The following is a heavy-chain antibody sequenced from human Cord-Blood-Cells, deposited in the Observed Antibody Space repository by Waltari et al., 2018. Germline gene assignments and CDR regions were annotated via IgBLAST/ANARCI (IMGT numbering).Heavy chain of an antibody. D-gene: IGHD3-10*01. CDR3: ARQSPNDYYGSGSYFDY. Sequence: QLQLQESGPGLVKPSETLSLTCTVPGGSISSSSYYLGWIRQPPGKGLEWIGSIYYHGSTYYNPSLKSRVTISVDTSKTQFSLKLSSVTAADTAVYYCARQSPNDYYGSGSYFDYWGQGTLVTVSS. CDR1: GGSISSSSYY. CDR2: IYYHGST. J-gene: IGHJ4*02. V-gene: IGHV4-39*01.